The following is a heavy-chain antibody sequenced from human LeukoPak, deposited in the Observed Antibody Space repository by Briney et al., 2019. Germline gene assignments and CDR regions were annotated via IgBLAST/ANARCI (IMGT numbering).Heavy chain of an antibody. V-gene: IGHV3-11*01. J-gene: IGHJ6*02. CDR2: ISSSGSTI. CDR1: GFTFSDYY. D-gene: IGHD6-13*01. CDR3: ARFSSSWYKYYYYGMDV. Sequence: GSLRLSCAASGFTFSDYYMSWIRQAPGKGLEWVSYISSSGSTIYYADSVKGRFTISRDNAKNSLYLQMNSLRAEDTAVYYCARFSSSWYKYYYYGMDVWGQGTTVTVSS.